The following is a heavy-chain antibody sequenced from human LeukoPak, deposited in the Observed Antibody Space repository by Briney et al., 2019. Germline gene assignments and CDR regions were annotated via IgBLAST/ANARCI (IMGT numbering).Heavy chain of an antibody. CDR2: IYNSGST. Sequence: SETLSLTCTVSGASISNVDFYWTWIRQAPGKGLEWIGYIYNSGSTHFNPPLKSRVTMSDDTSKNQFSLRLSSVTAADTAVYYCAAEEIVIVPTATNSYFDTWGQGILVTVSS. V-gene: IGHV4-30-4*08. D-gene: IGHD2-2*01. CDR1: GASISNVDFY. J-gene: IGHJ4*02. CDR3: AAEEIVIVPTATNSYFDT.